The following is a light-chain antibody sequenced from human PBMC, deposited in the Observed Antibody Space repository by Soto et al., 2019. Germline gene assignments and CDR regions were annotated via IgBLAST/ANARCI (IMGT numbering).Light chain of an antibody. J-gene: IGKJ2*01. CDR2: DAS. V-gene: IGKV1-33*01. CDR3: QQYDNLRMYT. CDR1: QDMSNY. Sequence: DIQMTQSPSSLSASVGDRVTITCQASQDMSNYLNWYQQKPGKAPKLLIYDASNLETGVPSRFSGSGSGTDFTFTISSLQPEDIATYYCQQYDNLRMYTFGQGTKLEIK.